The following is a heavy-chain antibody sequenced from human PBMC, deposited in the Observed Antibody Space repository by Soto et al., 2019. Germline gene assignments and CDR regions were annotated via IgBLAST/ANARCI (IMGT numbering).Heavy chain of an antibody. J-gene: IGHJ5*02. CDR1: GFTFTAYA. CDR3: AREHIEIVVEVPATRGWFDP. CDR2: INADSGRT. V-gene: IGHV1-3*01. D-gene: IGHD2-15*01. Sequence: ASVKVSCKTSGFTFTAYAVHWVRQAPGQSLEWMGWINADSGRTKYSQNFQDRVNITRDTSASTVYMELSSLRSEDTAMYYCAREHIEIVVEVPATRGWFDPWVQGTQVTVSS.